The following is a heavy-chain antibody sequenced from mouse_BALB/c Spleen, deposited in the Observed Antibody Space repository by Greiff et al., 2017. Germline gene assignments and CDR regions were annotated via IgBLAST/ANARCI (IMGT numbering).Heavy chain of an antibody. V-gene: IGHV5-4*02. J-gene: IGHJ1*01. CDR3: ARDLGNYGYFDV. CDR1: GFTFSDYY. D-gene: IGHD2-1*01. CDR2: ISDGGSYT. Sequence: EVKLVESGGGLVKPGGSLKLSCAASGFTFSDYYMYWVRQTPEKRLEWVATISDGGSYTYYPDSVKGRFTISRDNAKNNLYLQMSSLKSEDTAMYYCARDLGNYGYFDVWGAGTTVTVSS.